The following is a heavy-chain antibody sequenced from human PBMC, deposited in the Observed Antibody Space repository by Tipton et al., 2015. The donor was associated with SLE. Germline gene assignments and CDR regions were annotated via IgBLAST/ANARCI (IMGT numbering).Heavy chain of an antibody. Sequence: GSLRLSCAASGFTVSSNYMSWVRQAPGKGLEWVSVIYSGGSTYYADSVKGRFTISRDNSKNTLYLQMNSLRAEDTAVYYCARLAARERRDYWGQGTLVTVSS. CDR3: ARLAARERRDY. CDR2: IYSGGST. V-gene: IGHV3-53*01. D-gene: IGHD1-26*01. J-gene: IGHJ4*02. CDR1: GFTVSSNY.